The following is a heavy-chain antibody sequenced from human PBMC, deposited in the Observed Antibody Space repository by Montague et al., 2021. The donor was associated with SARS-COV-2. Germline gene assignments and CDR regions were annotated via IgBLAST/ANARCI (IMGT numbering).Heavy chain of an antibody. CDR1: GDSMSSGRYY. CDR3: ARVSGYGSGSSFNWFDS. CDR2: VYISGST. V-gene: IGHV4-61*02. J-gene: IGHJ5*01. D-gene: IGHD3-10*01. Sequence: TLSLTCTVSGDSMSSGRYYWTWIRQPAGKGLEWIGRVYISGSTDYNPSLKSRVTMLLDKSANELTLQVTSVTAADTAVYYCARVSGYGSGSSFNWFDSWGQGLVVTVSS.